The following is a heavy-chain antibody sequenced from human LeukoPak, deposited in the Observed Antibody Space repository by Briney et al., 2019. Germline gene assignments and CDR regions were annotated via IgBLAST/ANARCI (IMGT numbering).Heavy chain of an antibody. V-gene: IGHV3-74*01. CDR3: AKDHYWSIDY. CDR1: GFDFSSNW. J-gene: IGHJ4*02. D-gene: IGHD3-3*01. CDR2: IKGDGIST. Sequence: GGSLRLSCAASGFDFSSNWMHWVRHAPGQGPVWVSRIKGDGISTNYADSVKGRFTISRDIAKNTLYLQMNSLRAEDTGVYYCAKDHYWSIDYWGRGTLVTVSS.